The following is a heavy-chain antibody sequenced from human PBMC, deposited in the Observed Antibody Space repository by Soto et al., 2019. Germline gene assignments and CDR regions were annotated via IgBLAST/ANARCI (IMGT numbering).Heavy chain of an antibody. CDR3: ARSYQAPNIVVVVAATADGMDV. V-gene: IGHV3-21*01. CDR1: GFTFSSYS. D-gene: IGHD2-15*01. CDR2: ISSSSSYI. J-gene: IGHJ6*02. Sequence: GGSLRLSCAASGFTFSSYSMNWVRQAPGKGLEWVSSISSSSSYIYYADSVKGRFTISRDNAKNSLYLQMNSLRAEDTAVYYCARSYQAPNIVVVVAATADGMDVWGQGTTVTVSS.